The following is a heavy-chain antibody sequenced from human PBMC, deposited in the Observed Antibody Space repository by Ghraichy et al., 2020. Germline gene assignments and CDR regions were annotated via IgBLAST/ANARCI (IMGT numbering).Heavy chain of an antibody. CDR2: ISSSSSYI. D-gene: IGHD1-26*01. CDR3: STDVTIVGARDYADC. Sequence: GGSLRLSCAASGFTFSSYSMNWVRQAPGKGLEWVSSISSSSSYIYYADSVKGRFTISSYNAKNSLYLQMNSLRAEDTAVYYCSTDVTIVGARDYADCWGQRTLVAVSS. V-gene: IGHV3-21*01. CDR1: GFTFSSYS. J-gene: IGHJ4*02.